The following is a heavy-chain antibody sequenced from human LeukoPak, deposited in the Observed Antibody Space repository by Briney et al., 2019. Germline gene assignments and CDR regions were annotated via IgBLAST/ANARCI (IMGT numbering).Heavy chain of an antibody. CDR3: ARGAGYYDSSGYPGDFDY. V-gene: IGHV7-4-1*02. D-gene: IGHD3-22*01. CDR1: GCTFTSYA. CDR2: INTNTGNP. J-gene: IGHJ4*02. Sequence: ASVKVSCKASGCTFTSYAMNWVRQAPGQGLEWMGWINTNTGNPTYAQGFTGRFVFSLDTSVSTAYLQISSLKAEDTAVYYCARGAGYYDSSGYPGDFDYWGQGTLVTVSS.